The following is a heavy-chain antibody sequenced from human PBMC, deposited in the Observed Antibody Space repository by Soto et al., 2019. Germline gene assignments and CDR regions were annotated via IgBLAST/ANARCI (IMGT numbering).Heavy chain of an antibody. V-gene: IGHV3-74*01. CDR1: GFTFSNSW. J-gene: IGHJ4*02. D-gene: IGHD3-16*02. CDR3: ARAGNYRFDY. Sequence: GGSLRLSCAASGFTFSNSWVHWVRQAPGKGLVWVSRINSDGTTINYADSVKGRFTISRDNAKNKLYLQMNSLRAEDTAVYYCARAGNYRFDYWGQGTLVTVSS. CDR2: INSDGTTI.